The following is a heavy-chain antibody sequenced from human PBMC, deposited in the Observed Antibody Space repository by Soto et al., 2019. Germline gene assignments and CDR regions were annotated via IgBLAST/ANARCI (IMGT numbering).Heavy chain of an antibody. V-gene: IGHV1-2*04. Sequence: EASVKVSCKASGYTFTGYYMHWVRQAPGQGLEWMGWINPNSGGTNYAQKFQGWVTMTRDTSISTAYMELSRLRSDDTAVYYCARDARGDEAQMDYWGQGTLVTVSS. CDR1: GYTFTGYY. CDR2: INPNSGGT. D-gene: IGHD3-10*01. CDR3: ARDARGDEAQMDY. J-gene: IGHJ4*02.